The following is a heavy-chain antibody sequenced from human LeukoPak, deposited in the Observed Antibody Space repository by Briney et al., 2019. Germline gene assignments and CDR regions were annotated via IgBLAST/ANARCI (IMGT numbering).Heavy chain of an antibody. D-gene: IGHD3-10*01. CDR2: SSYSGST. CDR3: SKGRKEQFYGSGILLPPGMDV. Sequence: SETLSLTCTVSGASISSYYWNWLRQSPGKGLEWIGCSSYSGSTNYNPSLKSRVTISLDTSKNQLSLKLSSVTAADTAVYYCSKGRKEQFYGSGILLPPGMDVWGQGTTVIVSS. J-gene: IGHJ6*02. V-gene: IGHV4-59*08. CDR1: GASISSYY.